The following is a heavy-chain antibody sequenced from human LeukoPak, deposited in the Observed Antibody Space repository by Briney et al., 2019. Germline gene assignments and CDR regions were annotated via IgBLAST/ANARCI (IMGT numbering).Heavy chain of an antibody. CDR1: GFTFSSYD. Sequence: GGSLRLSCAASGFTFSSYDMHWVRQATGKGLEWVSAIGTAGDTYYPGSVKGRFTISRGNAKNSLYLQMNSLRAGDTAVYYCARDLRAYYFDYWGQGTLVTVSS. CDR2: IGTAGDT. CDR3: ARDLRAYYFDY. V-gene: IGHV3-13*01. J-gene: IGHJ4*02.